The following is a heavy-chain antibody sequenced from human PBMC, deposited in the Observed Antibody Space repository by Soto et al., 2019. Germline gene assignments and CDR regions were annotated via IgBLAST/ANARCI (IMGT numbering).Heavy chain of an antibody. J-gene: IGHJ6*02. V-gene: IGHV1-18*04. Sequence: GASVKVSCKASGYTFTSYGISWVRQAPGQGLEWMGWISAYNGNTNYAQKLQGRVTMTTDTSTSTAYMELRSLRSDDTAVYYCARELNDFWSGSHGMDVWGQGTKVTVYS. CDR3: ARELNDFWSGSHGMDV. CDR1: GYTFTSYG. CDR2: ISAYNGNT. D-gene: IGHD3-3*01.